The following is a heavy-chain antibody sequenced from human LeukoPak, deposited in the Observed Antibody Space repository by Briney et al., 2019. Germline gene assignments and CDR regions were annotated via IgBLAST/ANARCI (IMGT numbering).Heavy chain of an antibody. CDR2: INPNSGGT. Sequence: ASVKASFKASGYTFTGYYMHGVRRAPGQGLEWMGWINPNSGGTNYAQKFQGRVTMTRDTSISTAYMELSRLRSDDTAVYYCARTVAGTSSYWGQGTLVTVSS. V-gene: IGHV1-2*02. CDR1: GYTFTGYY. J-gene: IGHJ4*02. CDR3: ARTVAGTSSY. D-gene: IGHD6-19*01.